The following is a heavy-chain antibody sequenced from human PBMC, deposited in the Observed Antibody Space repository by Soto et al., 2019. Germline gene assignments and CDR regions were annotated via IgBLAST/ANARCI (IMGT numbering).Heavy chain of an antibody. CDR2: INPSGGST. J-gene: IGHJ3*02. Sequence: ASVKVSCKASGYTFTSYYMHWVRQAPGQGLEWMGIINPSGGSTSYAQKFQGRVTMTRDTSTSTVYMELSSLRSEDTAVYYCARGQVPYYYDSSDPVDAFDIWGQGTMVTVSS. CDR3: ARGQVPYYYDSSDPVDAFDI. CDR1: GYTFTSYY. V-gene: IGHV1-46*01. D-gene: IGHD3-22*01.